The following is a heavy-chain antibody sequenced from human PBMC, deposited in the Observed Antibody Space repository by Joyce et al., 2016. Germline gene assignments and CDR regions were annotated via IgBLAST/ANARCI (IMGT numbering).Heavy chain of an antibody. CDR3: ARDLVAMGYYGMDV. V-gene: IGHV3-66*02. J-gene: IGHJ6*02. CDR2: IYSGDTT. Sequence: SGGGLVQPGGSLRLFCAASGFNVSSNYMSWVRQAPGKGREWVSVIYSGDTTYYADSVKGRFTISRDNSKNTLYLQMNSLRAEDTAVYYCARDLVAMGYYGMDVWGQGTTVTVSS. CDR1: GFNVSSNY. D-gene: IGHD2-15*01.